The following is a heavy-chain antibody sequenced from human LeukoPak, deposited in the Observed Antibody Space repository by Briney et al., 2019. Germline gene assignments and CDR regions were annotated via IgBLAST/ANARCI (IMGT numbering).Heavy chain of an antibody. Sequence: PGGSLRLSCAASGFTFSSYSMNWVRQAPGKGLEWVSSISSSSSYIYYADSVKGRFTISRDNAKNSLYLQMNSLRAEDTAVYYCAREPLYYYDSSGYHEFNWFDPWGQGTLVTVSS. J-gene: IGHJ5*02. V-gene: IGHV3-21*04. CDR3: AREPLYYYDSSGYHEFNWFDP. D-gene: IGHD3-22*01. CDR1: GFTFSSYS. CDR2: ISSSSSYI.